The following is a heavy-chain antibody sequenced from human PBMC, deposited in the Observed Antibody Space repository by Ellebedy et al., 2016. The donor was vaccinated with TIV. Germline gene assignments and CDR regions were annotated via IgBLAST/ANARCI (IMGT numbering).Heavy chain of an antibody. CDR2: IVGSGA. D-gene: IGHD5-18*01. CDR3: AKDRTPGDGYWVFDN. V-gene: IGHV3-23*01. J-gene: IGHJ4*02. Sequence: PGGSLRLSCAASGFTFSPYAMAWVRQAPGKGLEWVSGIVGSGAQTYADSVKGRFTISRDNSKRTVDRQMNSLRADDTAVYFCAKDRTPGDGYWVFDNWGQGTLVTVSS. CDR1: GFTFSPYA.